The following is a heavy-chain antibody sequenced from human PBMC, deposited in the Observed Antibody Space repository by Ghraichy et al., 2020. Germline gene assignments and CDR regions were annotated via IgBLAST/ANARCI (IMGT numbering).Heavy chain of an antibody. Sequence: GGSLRLSCAASGLTFSRYWMSWVRQAPGKGLEWVANIKEDGSEKHYVDSLKGRFTISRDNAKNSLYLQMNSLRVEDTAVYYCARAWVGFGEPGGYWGQGTLVTVSS. J-gene: IGHJ4*02. CDR3: ARAWVGFGEPGGY. CDR2: IKEDGSEK. CDR1: GLTFSRYW. D-gene: IGHD3-10*01. V-gene: IGHV3-7*04.